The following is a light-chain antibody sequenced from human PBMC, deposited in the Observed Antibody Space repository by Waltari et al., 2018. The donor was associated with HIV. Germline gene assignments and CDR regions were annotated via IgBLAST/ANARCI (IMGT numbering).Light chain of an antibody. J-gene: IGLJ2*01. CDR2: DHT. CDR3: CSFAGSYTWL. CDR1: SSDVGGYNY. Sequence: QSALTQPRSVSGSPGQSVTISCTGTSSDVGGYNYVSWYQQLPGKAPKLMIYDHTERPSGVPDLFSGSKSGNTASLTISGLQAEDEADYYCCSFAGSYTWLFGGGTKLTVL. V-gene: IGLV2-11*01.